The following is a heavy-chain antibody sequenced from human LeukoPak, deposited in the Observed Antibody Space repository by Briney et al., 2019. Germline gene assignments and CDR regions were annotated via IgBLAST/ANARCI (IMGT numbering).Heavy chain of an antibody. CDR2: IYYSGRT. J-gene: IGHJ4*02. D-gene: IGHD3-22*01. CDR3: ARGLGYYYDSSGYLDY. CDR1: GGSISSYY. Sequence: SETLSLTCTVSGGSISSYYWSWIRQPPGKGLEWIGYIYYSGRTNYNPSLKSRVTISVDTSKNQFSLKLSSVTAADTAVYYCARGLGYYYDSSGYLDYWGQGTLVTVSS. V-gene: IGHV4-59*01.